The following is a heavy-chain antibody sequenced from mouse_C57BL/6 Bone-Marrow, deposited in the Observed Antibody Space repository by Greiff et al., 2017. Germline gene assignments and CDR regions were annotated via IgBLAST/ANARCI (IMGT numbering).Heavy chain of an antibody. J-gene: IGHJ1*03. CDR2: IDPSDSYT. CDR1: GYTFTSYR. CDR3: ARRVTTVYWYFDD. Sequence: QVQLQQPGAELVRPGTSVTLSCKASGYTFTSYRMHWVKQRPGPGLEWIGVIDPSDSYTKYKQKFKGKATLTVDTSSSTAYMQLSSRTSEDSAVYYRARRVTTVYWYFDDWGTGTTVTVSS. D-gene: IGHD1-1*01. V-gene: IGHV1-59*01.